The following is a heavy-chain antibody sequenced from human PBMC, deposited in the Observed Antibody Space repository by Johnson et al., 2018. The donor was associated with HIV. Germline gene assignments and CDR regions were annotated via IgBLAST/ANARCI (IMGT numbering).Heavy chain of an antibody. V-gene: IGHV3-9*01. CDR2: ITWNSGEI. Sequence: VQLVESGGGLVQPGRSLRLSCVASGFTFDDYAMHWVRQAPGRCLEWVSGITWNSGEIDYADSVEGRFTISRDNTKNSLYLQMNSLRAEDTALYYCAKVKSWGLDAFDIWGQGTMVTVSS. CDR1: GFTFDDYA. D-gene: IGHD7-27*01. CDR3: AKVKSWGLDAFDI. J-gene: IGHJ3*02.